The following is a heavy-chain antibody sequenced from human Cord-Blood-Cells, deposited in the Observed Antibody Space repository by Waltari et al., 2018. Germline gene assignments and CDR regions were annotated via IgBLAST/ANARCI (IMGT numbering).Heavy chain of an antibody. CDR2: IYYSGST. CDR3: ARPRGSYYAFDI. J-gene: IGHJ3*02. D-gene: IGHD1-26*01. CDR1: GGSISSSSYY. V-gene: IGHV4-39*01. Sequence: QLQLQESGPGLVKPSETLSLTCTVSGGSISSSSYYWGWIRQPPGKGLEWIGIIYYSGSTYYNPSLKSRVTISVDTSKNQFSLKLSSVTAADTAVYYCARPRGSYYAFDIWGQGTMVTVSS.